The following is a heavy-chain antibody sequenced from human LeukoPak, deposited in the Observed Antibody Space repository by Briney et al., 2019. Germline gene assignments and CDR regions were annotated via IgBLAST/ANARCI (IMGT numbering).Heavy chain of an antibody. Sequence: GGSLRLSCAASGFTFSSYGMQWVGQGAGKGLEWEAVISYDGSNKYYADSVKGRFTISRDNSKNTLYLQMNSLRAEDTAVYYCAKDRGYDLGPDYWGQGTLVTVSS. D-gene: IGHD5-12*01. CDR1: GFTFSSYG. J-gene: IGHJ4*02. CDR2: ISYDGSNK. V-gene: IGHV3-30*18. CDR3: AKDRGYDLGPDY.